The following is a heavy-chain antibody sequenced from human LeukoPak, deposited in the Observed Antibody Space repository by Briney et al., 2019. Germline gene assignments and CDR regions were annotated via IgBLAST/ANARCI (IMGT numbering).Heavy chain of an antibody. CDR1: GFTFGDYG. Sequence: GGSLRLSCAASGFTFGDYGMSWVRQAPGKGLGWVSSINWNGGNTAYADSVKGRFTISRDTAKDSLYLQLYSLRAEDTALYYCARDRGWLQYIDYWGQGTLVTVSS. J-gene: IGHJ4*02. CDR3: ARDRGWLQYIDY. D-gene: IGHD5-24*01. CDR2: INWNGGNT. V-gene: IGHV3-20*04.